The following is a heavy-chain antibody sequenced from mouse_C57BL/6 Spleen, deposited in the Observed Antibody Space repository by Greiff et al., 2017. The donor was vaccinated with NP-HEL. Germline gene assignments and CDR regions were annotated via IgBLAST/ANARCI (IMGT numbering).Heavy chain of an antibody. V-gene: IGHV5-17*01. D-gene: IGHD2-4*01. J-gene: IGHJ2*01. CDR1: GFTFSDYG. CDR3: ARNYYDYVRFDY. Sequence: EVKLMESGGGLVKPGGSLKLSCAASGFTFSDYGMHWVRQAPEKGLEWVAYISSGSSTIYYADTVKGRFTISRDNAKNTLFLQMTSLRSEDTAMYYCARNYYDYVRFDYWGQGTTLTVSS. CDR2: ISSGSSTI.